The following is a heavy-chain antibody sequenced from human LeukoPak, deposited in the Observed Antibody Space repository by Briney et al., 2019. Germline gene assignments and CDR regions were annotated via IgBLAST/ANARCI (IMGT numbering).Heavy chain of an antibody. CDR1: GFTFSHYG. J-gene: IGHJ4*02. CDR2: MSYDGNHK. CDR3: AKDARSYCSYTYGSFDY. Sequence: GGSLRLSCAATGFTFSHYGIHWVRQAPGKGLEWVAVMSYDGNHKLYADSVKGRFIVSRNNSKNTLDLQMNSLRPEDSGIYYCAKDARSYCSYTYGSFDYWGQGTLVTVSS. V-gene: IGHV3-30*18. D-gene: IGHD2-15*01.